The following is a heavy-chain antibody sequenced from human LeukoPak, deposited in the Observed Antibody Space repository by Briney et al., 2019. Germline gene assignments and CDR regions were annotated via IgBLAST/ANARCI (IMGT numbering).Heavy chain of an antibody. J-gene: IGHJ4*02. CDR2: IYYNGYT. Sequence: SETLSLTCIVCGGSVSGTTYYWGWFRQPPGKGLEWIGSIYYNGYTYYNPSLKSRLTVSVDTSRNQFSLELSSVTAADTAVYYCARHDYDSSGYRRDYYFDYWGQGTLVTVSS. V-gene: IGHV4-39*01. CDR3: ARHDYDSSGYRRDYYFDY. D-gene: IGHD3-22*01. CDR1: GGSVSGTTYY.